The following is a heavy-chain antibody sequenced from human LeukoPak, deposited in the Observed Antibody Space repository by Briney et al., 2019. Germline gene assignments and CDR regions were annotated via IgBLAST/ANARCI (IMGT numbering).Heavy chain of an antibody. CDR2: INWNGGST. CDR3: ARVFFGRVPFNYSNYSYYYYMDV. J-gene: IGHJ6*03. V-gene: IGHV3-20*04. Sequence: GGSLRLSCAASGFTFDDYGMSWVRQAPGKGLEWVSGINWNGGSTGYADSVKGRFTISRDSAKNSLYLQMNSLRAEDTAVYYCARVFFGRVPFNYSNYSYYYYMDVWGKGTTVTVSS. D-gene: IGHD4-11*01. CDR1: GFTFDDYG.